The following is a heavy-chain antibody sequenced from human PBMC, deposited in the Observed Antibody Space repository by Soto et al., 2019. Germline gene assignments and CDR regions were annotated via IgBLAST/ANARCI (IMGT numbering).Heavy chain of an antibody. CDR2: ISWNSGSI. J-gene: IGHJ6*03. CDR3: AKGQIEAASYYDFWSGYYPYYYYYYMDV. CDR1: GFTFDDYA. D-gene: IGHD3-3*01. Sequence: GGSLRLSCAASGFTFDDYAMHWVRQAPGKGLEWVSGISWNSGSIGYADSVKGRFTISRDNAKNSLYLQMNSLRAEDTALYYCAKGQIEAASYYDFWSGYYPYYYYYYMDVWGKGTTVTVSS. V-gene: IGHV3-9*01.